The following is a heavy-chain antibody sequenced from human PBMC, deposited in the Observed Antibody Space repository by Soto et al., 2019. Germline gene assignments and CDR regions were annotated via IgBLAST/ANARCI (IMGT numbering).Heavy chain of an antibody. J-gene: IGHJ6*02. D-gene: IGHD2-2*01. CDR3: ARGVGYCSSTSCYHSGMDV. CDR2: IYHSGST. Sequence: SETLSLTCAVSGGSISSGGYSWSWIRQPPGKGLEWIGYIYHSGSTYYNPSLKSRVTILVDRSKNQFSLKLSSVTAADTAVYYCARGVGYCSSTSCYHSGMDVWGQGTTVTVSS. CDR1: GGSISSGGYS. V-gene: IGHV4-30-2*01.